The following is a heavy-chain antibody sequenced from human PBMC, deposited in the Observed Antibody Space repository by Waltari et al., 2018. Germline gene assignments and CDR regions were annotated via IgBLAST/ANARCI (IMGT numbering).Heavy chain of an antibody. D-gene: IGHD2-8*01. J-gene: IGHJ4*02. Sequence: QVQLVESGGGVVQPGRSLRLSCTASGFIFRNNAMNWVRQTPGKGLEWVAVISYDASNQYYADSVKGRFTISRDNSKDTLYLQVNSLRTEDTAIYYCARGYCATNTCFGYFDYWGQGTPVTVSS. V-gene: IGHV3-30*01. CDR3: ARGYCATNTCFGYFDY. CDR2: ISYDASNQ. CDR1: GFIFRNNA.